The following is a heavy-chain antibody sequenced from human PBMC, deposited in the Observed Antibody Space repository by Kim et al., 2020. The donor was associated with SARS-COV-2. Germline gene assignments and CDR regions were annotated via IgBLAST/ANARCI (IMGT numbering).Heavy chain of an antibody. CDR3: ARDPGYSYGYDAFDI. CDR2: IYNSGST. V-gene: IGHV4-30-4*01. D-gene: IGHD5-18*01. CDR1: GGSIGSGDYS. Sequence: SETLSLSCSVSGGSIGSGDYSWSWIRQAPGKGLEWIGYIYNSGSTYYNPSLKSRITISIDTSKNQFSLKLISVTAADTAAYYCARDPGYSYGYDAFDIWGQGTVVTVSS. J-gene: IGHJ3*02.